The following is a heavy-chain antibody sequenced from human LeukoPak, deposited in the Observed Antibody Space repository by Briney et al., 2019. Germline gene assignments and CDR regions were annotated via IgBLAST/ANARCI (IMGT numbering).Heavy chain of an antibody. V-gene: IGHV4-39*01. CDR3: ARGLFYGDYDYFDY. CDR1: VGSIISSSYY. D-gene: IGHD4-17*01. J-gene: IGHJ4*02. CDR2: IYYSGST. Sequence: SETLSLTCTVSVGSIISSSYYWGWIRQPPGKGLEWIGSIYYSGSTYFNPSLKSRVTISVDTSKNQFSLKLSSVTAADTAVYYCARGLFYGDYDYFDYWGQGTLVTVSS.